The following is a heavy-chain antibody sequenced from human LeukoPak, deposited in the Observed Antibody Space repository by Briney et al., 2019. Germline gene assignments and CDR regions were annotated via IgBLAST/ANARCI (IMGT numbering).Heavy chain of an antibody. D-gene: IGHD3-3*01. CDR3: ARQTGITIFGVIDY. V-gene: IGHV1-69*01. J-gene: IGHJ4*02. Sequence: ASVKVSCKASGGTFSSYAISWVRQAPGQGLEWMGGIIPIFGTANYAQKFQGRVTITADESTSTAYMELRSLRSDDTAVYYCARQTGITIFGVIDYWGQGTLVTVSS. CDR2: IIPIFGTA. CDR1: GGTFSSYA.